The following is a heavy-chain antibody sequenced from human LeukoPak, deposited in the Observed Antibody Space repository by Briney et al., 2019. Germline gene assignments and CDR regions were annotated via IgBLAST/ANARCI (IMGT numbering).Heavy chain of an antibody. Sequence: PSGTLSLTCGVSGGSITSTNWWSWVRQPPGQGLEWIGGISLRGRTNYNPSLNSRVTMSLDESKNQLSLNLTSVTAADTAIYYCSRESGPFCPFGYWGQGTLVTVPS. J-gene: IGHJ4*02. D-gene: IGHD1-26*01. CDR3: SRESGPFCPFGY. CDR1: GGSITSTNW. CDR2: ISLRGRT. V-gene: IGHV4-4*02.